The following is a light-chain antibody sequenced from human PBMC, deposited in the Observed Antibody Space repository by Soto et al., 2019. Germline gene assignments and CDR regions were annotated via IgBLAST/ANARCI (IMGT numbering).Light chain of an antibody. V-gene: IGKV3-15*01. CDR2: GAS. Sequence: EIVMTQSPATLSVSPGERATLSCRASQSVSSDLAWYQQKPGQAPRLLTYGASTRATGIPARFSGSGSGTEFTPTISSLQSEDFAVYYCQQYNKWPWTFGQGTKVDIK. J-gene: IGKJ1*01. CDR3: QQYNKWPWT. CDR1: QSVSSD.